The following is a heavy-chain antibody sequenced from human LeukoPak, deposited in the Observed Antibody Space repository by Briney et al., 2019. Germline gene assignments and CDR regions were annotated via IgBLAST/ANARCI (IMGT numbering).Heavy chain of an antibody. CDR1: GSSNNNNY. CDR2: IYSSGRT. CDR3: ARRDPMDD. Sequence: SETLSLTCTFSGSSNNNNYWSWIRHPPGKGLEWIGYIYSSGRTKYNPSLKGRGNISVDVSNSQFSLNLSSVTAADTAVYYCARRDPMDDWGKGTTVTVSS. V-gene: IGHV4-4*08. J-gene: IGHJ6*03.